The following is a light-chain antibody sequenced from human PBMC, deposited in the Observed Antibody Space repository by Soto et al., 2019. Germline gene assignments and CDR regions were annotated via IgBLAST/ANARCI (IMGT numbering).Light chain of an antibody. CDR3: QQSYSTPRT. V-gene: IGKV1-39*01. J-gene: IGKJ2*01. Sequence: DIQMTQSPSSLSPSVGDRVSITCRASQTIITYLNWYQQKPGKAPKLLISAASNLQSGVPSRFRGSGSETEFTLTSSSVQPEDFATYYCQQSYSTPRTFGQGTKLEIK. CDR2: AAS. CDR1: QTIITY.